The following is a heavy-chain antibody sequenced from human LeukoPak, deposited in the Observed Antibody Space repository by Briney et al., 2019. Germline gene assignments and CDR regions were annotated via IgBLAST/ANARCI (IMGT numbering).Heavy chain of an antibody. V-gene: IGHV3-23*01. CDR1: GFTFSNYA. CDR2: ITGGGSGI. D-gene: IGHD3-9*01. J-gene: IGHJ4*02. CDR3: AKWGDYDVLTGYYVSDY. Sequence: PGGSLRLSCAASGFTFSNYAMSWVRQAPGKGREWVSAITGGGSGIYYADSMKSRFTISRDNSKNTLYLQINSLRAEDTAVYYCAKWGDYDVLTGYYVSDYWGQGTLVTVSS.